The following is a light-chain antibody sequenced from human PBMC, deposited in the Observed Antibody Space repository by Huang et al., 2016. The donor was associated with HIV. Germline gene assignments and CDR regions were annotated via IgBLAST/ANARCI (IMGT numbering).Light chain of an antibody. CDR3: QQYNNWPGT. CDR1: QSVSSN. CDR2: GAA. Sequence: EIVMTQSPATLSVSPGERATLSCRASQSVSSNLAWYQQKPGHAPRLLIYGAATRASGIPARFSGSGSGTEFTLTISSLQSEDFAVYYCQQYNNWPGTFGQGTKVEIK. J-gene: IGKJ1*01. V-gene: IGKV3-15*01.